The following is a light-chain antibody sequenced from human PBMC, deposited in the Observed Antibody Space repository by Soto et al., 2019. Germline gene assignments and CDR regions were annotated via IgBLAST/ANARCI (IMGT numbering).Light chain of an antibody. J-gene: IGLJ2*01. V-gene: IGLV2-8*01. Sequence: QSALTHPPSASGSPGQSVTISCTGTSSDVGGYNYVSWYQQHPGKAPKLMIYEVTNRPSGVPDRFSGSKSGNTASLTVSGLQAEDEADYYCSSYAGSNNVVFGGGTKLTVL. CDR1: SSDVGGYNY. CDR3: SSYAGSNNVV. CDR2: EVT.